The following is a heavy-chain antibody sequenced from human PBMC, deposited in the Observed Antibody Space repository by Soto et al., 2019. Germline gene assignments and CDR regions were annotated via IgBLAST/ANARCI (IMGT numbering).Heavy chain of an antibody. CDR1: GGSISTYD. CDR2: IYNTGTT. J-gene: IGHJ5*01. V-gene: IGHV4-59*01. CDR3: ARLIRGYARFDS. D-gene: IGHD3-22*01. Sequence: PSETLSLTCTVSGGSISTYDWSWIRQPPGKGLEWIGYIYNTGTTNYNSSLKSRITISVDTSKNQFSLKLRSVTAADTAVYFCARLIRGYARFDSWGQGTLVTVSS.